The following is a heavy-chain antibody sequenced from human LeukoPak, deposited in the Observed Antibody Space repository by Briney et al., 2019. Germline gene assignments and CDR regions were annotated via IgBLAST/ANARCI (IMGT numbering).Heavy chain of an antibody. CDR3: ARDSSGWSHDAFDI. CDR1: GFTFSSYE. D-gene: IGHD6-19*01. CDR2: ISSSGSTI. J-gene: IGHJ3*02. Sequence: PGGSLRLSCAASGFTFSSYEMNWVRQAPGKGLEWVSYISSSGSTIYYTDSVKGQFTISRDNAKNSLYLQMNSLRAVDTALYYRARDSSGWSHDAFDIWGQGTKGTVSS. V-gene: IGHV3-48*03.